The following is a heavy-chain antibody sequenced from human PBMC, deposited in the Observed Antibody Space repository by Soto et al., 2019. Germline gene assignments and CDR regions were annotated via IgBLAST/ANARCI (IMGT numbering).Heavy chain of an antibody. D-gene: IGHD5-18*01. CDR1: GYSISSGYY. CDR2: IYSSGST. CDR3: ARTGYSYGYSDY. J-gene: IGHJ4*02. Sequence: SETLSLTCAVSGYSISSGYYWGWIRQPPGKGLEWIGSIYSSGSTYYNPSLQSRVTISVDTSKNQFSLKLSSVTAADTALYYCARTGYSYGYSDYWGQGTLVTVSS. V-gene: IGHV4-38-2*01.